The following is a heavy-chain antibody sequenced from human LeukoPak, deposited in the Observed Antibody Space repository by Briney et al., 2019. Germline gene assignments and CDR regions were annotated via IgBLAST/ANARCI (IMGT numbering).Heavy chain of an antibody. D-gene: IGHD3-10*01. CDR1: GGSISSGDYY. CDR2: IYYSGST. V-gene: IGHV4-30-4*01. CDR3: ARDSPYGSGSYVYYYGMDV. Sequence: SETLSLTCTVSGGSISSGDYYWSWIRQPPGKGLEWIGYIYYSGSTYYNPSLKIRVTISVDTSKNQFSLKLSSVTAADTAVYYCARDSPYGSGSYVYYYGMDVWGQGTTVTVSS. J-gene: IGHJ6*02.